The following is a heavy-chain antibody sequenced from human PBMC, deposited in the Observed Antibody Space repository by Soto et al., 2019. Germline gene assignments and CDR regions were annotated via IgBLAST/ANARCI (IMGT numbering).Heavy chain of an antibody. V-gene: IGHV1-18*04. CDR1: GYAFTSYG. CDR3: ARDWCGGGSCYLFFDY. D-gene: IGHD2-15*01. J-gene: IGHJ4*02. CDR2: INIYNGNT. Sequence: QVQLVQSGAEVKKPGASVKVSCKAAGYAFTSYGISFLRQAPGQALEWMGWINIYNGNTNYAQKFQGRVIMTTDTSTNTAYMELRSLRSDDTAVYYCARDWCGGGSCYLFFDYWGQGTLVTVSS.